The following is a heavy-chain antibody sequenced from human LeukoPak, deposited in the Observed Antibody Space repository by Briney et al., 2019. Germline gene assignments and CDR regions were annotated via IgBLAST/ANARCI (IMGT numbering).Heavy chain of an antibody. CDR1: GGSINNYY. J-gene: IGHJ6*02. Sequence: SETLSLTYTVSGGSINNYYWTWIRQPPGKGLEWIGYIYSSGTTSYNPSLKSRVTISVDTSRNQFSLRLSSVTAADTAVYYCARDASKYGSYYFAMDVWGQGTTVTVSS. D-gene: IGHD4-11*01. CDR2: IYSSGTT. CDR3: ARDASKYGSYYFAMDV. V-gene: IGHV4-59*01.